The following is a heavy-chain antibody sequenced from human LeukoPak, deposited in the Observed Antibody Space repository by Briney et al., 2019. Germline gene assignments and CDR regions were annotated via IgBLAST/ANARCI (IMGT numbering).Heavy chain of an antibody. CDR3: ARDPGDGHFDY. D-gene: IGHD5-24*01. CDR2: IYYSGGT. Sequence: SETLSLTCTVSGGSISTYYWTWIRQPPGKGLEWIGYIYYSGGTNYNPSLKGRVTISVDTSKNQLSLRLNSVTAADTAVYYCARDPGDGHFDYWGQGTLVTVSS. CDR1: GGSISTYY. J-gene: IGHJ4*02. V-gene: IGHV4-59*01.